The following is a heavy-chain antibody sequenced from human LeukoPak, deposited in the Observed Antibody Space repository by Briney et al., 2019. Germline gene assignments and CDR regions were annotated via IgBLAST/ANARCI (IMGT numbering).Heavy chain of an antibody. V-gene: IGHV1-18*04. J-gene: IGHJ4*02. CDR2: ISVHSGKT. CDR1: GFTFTSYG. Sequence: ASVKVSCKASGFTFTSYGISWVRQAPGQGLEWMGWISVHSGKTDYSGDLQDRVTLTTDTSTSTAYMELRSLRFDDTAVYYCARKDGFTYGLPLDYWGQGTLVTVSS. CDR3: ARKDGFTYGLPLDY. D-gene: IGHD5-18*01.